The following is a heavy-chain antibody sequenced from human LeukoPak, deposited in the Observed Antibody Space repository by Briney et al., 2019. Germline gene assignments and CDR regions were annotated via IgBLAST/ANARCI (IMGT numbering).Heavy chain of an antibody. CDR3: XTSRARGSRSRWIQLWLPFDY. Sequence: GASVKVSCKVSGYTLTELSMHWVRQAPGKGLEWMGGFDPEDGETIYAQKFQGRVTMTEDTSTDTAYMELSSLRSEDTAVYYCXTSRARGSRSRWIQLWLPFDYWGQGTLVTVSS. CDR1: GYTLTELS. J-gene: IGHJ4*02. CDR2: FDPEDGET. D-gene: IGHD5-18*01. V-gene: IGHV1-24*01.